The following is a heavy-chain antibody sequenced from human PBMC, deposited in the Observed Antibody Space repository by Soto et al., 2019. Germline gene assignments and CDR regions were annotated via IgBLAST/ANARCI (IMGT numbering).Heavy chain of an antibody. V-gene: IGHV5-51*01. D-gene: IGHD2-2*02. J-gene: IGHJ6*02. Sequence: PGESLKISCKGSGYIFTNSWIGWVRQMPGKGLEWMGIIYPGDSDTRYSPSFQGQVTISADKSITTAYLQWSSLTASDTAMYYCARLQAAIPAAAGMDVWGQGTAVTVSS. CDR1: GYIFTNSW. CDR3: ARLQAAIPAAAGMDV. CDR2: IYPGDSDT.